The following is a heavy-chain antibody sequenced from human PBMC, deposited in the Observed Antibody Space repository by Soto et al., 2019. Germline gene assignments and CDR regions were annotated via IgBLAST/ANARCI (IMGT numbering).Heavy chain of an antibody. CDR1: GGSFSGYY. CDR3: ARGAYDFRNSSYRGGFYFFDS. CDR2: INHSGST. V-gene: IGHV4-34*01. D-gene: IGHD3-3*01. J-gene: IGHJ4*02. Sequence: SETLSLTCAVYGGSFSGYYWSWIRQPPGKGLEWIGEINHSGSTNYNPSLKSRVTILLAMSNTQFTLELSSVTAADTAVYYCARGAYDFRNSSYRGGFYFFDSWGQGSLVTVS.